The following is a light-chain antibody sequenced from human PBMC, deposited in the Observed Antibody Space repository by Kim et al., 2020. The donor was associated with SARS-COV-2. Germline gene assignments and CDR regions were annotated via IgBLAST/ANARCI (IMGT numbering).Light chain of an antibody. V-gene: IGLV1-44*01. J-gene: IGLJ2*01. Sequence: GQRVTISCSGSSSNIGNNPVNWYQQLPGTAPKLLIYNNKQRPSGVPDRFSGSKSGTSASLAISGLQSEDEADYYCAAWDDSLRGVVFGGGTKLAVL. CDR1: SSNIGNNP. CDR2: NNK. CDR3: AAWDDSLRGVV.